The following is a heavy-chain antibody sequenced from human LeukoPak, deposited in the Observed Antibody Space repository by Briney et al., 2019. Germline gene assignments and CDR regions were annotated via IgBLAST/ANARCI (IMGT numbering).Heavy chain of an antibody. CDR2: ISDSGGDT. D-gene: IGHD4-17*01. CDR3: AHYADYVGFDY. CDR1: GFTFSSYA. V-gene: IGHV3-23*01. J-gene: IGHJ4*02. Sequence: GGSLRLSCVGSGFTFSSYAMSWVRQAPGKGLEWVSAISDSGGDTYYADSVKGRFTISRDNSKNTLYLQLISLRAEDTAVFYCAHYADYVGFDYWGQGTLVTVSS.